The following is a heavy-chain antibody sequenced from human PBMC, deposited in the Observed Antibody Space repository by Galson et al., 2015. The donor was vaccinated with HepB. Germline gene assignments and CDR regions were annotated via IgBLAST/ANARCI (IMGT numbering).Heavy chain of an antibody. CDR3: ARDPGIAAAGTNVDD. V-gene: IGHV3-48*03. CDR1: GFTFSSYE. J-gene: IGHJ4*02. D-gene: IGHD6-13*01. Sequence: SLRLSCAASGFTFSSYEMNWVRQAPGKGLEWVSYISKSGWTTYYADSVKGRFTISRDNAKNSLYLQMNRLRAEDTAVYYCARDPGIAAAGTNVDDWGQGILVTVSS. CDR2: ISKSGWTT.